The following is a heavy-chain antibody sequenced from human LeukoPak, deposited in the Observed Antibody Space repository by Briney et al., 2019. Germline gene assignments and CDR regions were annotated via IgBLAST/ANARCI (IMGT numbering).Heavy chain of an antibody. CDR3: AKDQFRYCSSTSCYLFDY. CDR1: GFTISSYY. Sequence: PGGSLRLSCAASGFTISSYYMAWVRQAPGKGLEWVSVIYHSGNTDYADSVKGRFTISRDNSKNTLYLQMNSLRAEDTAVYYCAKDQFRYCSSTSCYLFDYWGQGTLVTVSS. V-gene: IGHV3-66*03. CDR2: IYHSGNT. D-gene: IGHD2-2*01. J-gene: IGHJ4*02.